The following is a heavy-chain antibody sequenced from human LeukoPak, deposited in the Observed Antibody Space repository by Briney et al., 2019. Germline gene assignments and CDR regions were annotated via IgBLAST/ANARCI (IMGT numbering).Heavy chain of an antibody. CDR3: ASRRLLWFGELLASMPNWFDP. V-gene: IGHV4-34*01. Sequence: SETLSLTCAVYGGSFSGYYWSWIRQPPGKGLEWIGEINHSGSTNYNPSLKSRVTISVDTSKNQFSLKLSSVTAADTAVYYCASRRLLWFGELLASMPNWFDPWGQGTLVTVSS. D-gene: IGHD3-10*01. CDR1: GGSFSGYY. CDR2: INHSGST. J-gene: IGHJ5*02.